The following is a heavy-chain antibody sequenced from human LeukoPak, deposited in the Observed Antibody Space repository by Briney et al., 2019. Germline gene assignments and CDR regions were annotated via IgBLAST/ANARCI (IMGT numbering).Heavy chain of an antibody. CDR1: GGSISSSSYY. CDR2: IYYSGST. Sequence: ASETLSLTCTVSGGSISSSSYYWGWIRQPPGKGLEWIGSIYYSGSTYYNPSLKSRVTISVDTSKNQFSLKLSSVTAADTAVYYCARVYGSGSYYNGYYYYYMDVWGKGPRSPSP. J-gene: IGHJ6*03. V-gene: IGHV4-39*01. D-gene: IGHD3-10*01. CDR3: ARVYGSGSYYNGYYYYYMDV.